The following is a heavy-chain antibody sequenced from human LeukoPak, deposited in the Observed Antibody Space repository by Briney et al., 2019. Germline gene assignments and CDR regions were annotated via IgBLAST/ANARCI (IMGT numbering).Heavy chain of an antibody. J-gene: IGHJ3*02. D-gene: IGHD2-15*01. CDR3: ARGYSRAAFDI. V-gene: IGHV3-48*01. CDR1: GFTFGNYA. Sequence: GGSLRLSCAASGFTFGNYAMNWVRQAPGKGLEWVSFISSTGGTIYYADSVKGRFTVSRDNGKNSLLLQMNSLRAEDTALYYCARGYSRAAFDIWGQGTVVAVSS. CDR2: ISSTGGTI.